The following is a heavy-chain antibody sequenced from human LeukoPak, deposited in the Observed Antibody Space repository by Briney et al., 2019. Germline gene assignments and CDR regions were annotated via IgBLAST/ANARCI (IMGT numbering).Heavy chain of an antibody. J-gene: IGHJ4*02. D-gene: IGHD1-26*01. CDR2: IYYSGST. CDR3: ARSPQDVEWELRFDY. CDR1: GGSISSYY. V-gene: IGHV4-59*01. Sequence: SETLSLTCTVSGGSISSYYWSWIRQPPGKGLEWIGYIYYSGSTNYNPSLKSRVTVSVDTSKNQFPLKLSSVTAADTAVYYCARSPQDVEWELRFDYWGQGTLVTVSS.